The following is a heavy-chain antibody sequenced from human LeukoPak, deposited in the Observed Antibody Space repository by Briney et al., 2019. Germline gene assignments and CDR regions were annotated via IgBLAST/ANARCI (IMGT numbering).Heavy chain of an antibody. Sequence: PGGSLRLSCAASGFTVSSNYMSWVRQAPGKGLEWVSVIYSGGSTYYADSVKGRFTISRDNSKNTLYLQMGSLRAEDMAVYYCARGEPLSGYFESWGQGTLVTVSS. CDR3: ARGEPLSGYFES. V-gene: IGHV3-66*01. D-gene: IGHD2-15*01. J-gene: IGHJ4*02. CDR1: GFTVSSNY. CDR2: IYSGGST.